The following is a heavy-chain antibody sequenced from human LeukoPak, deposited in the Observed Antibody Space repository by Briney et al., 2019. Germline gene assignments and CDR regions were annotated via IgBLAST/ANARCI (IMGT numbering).Heavy chain of an antibody. CDR2: ISYDGSNK. V-gene: IGHV3-30-3*01. CDR3: ARASGTGYFQH. D-gene: IGHD6-19*01. CDR1: GFTFSSYA. J-gene: IGHJ1*01. Sequence: GRSLRLSCAASGFTFSSYAMHWVRQAPGKGLEWVAVISYDGSNKYYADSVKGRFTISRDNSKNTLYLQMNSLRAEDTAVYYCARASGTGYFQHWGQGTLVTVSS.